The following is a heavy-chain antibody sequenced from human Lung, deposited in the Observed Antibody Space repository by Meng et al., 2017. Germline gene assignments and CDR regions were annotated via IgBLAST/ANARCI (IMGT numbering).Heavy chain of an antibody. CDR1: GGSFSDYY. CDR3: ARGPTTMAHDFDY. Sequence: QVQLQPWGAGLLKPSETLSLTCVDSGGSFSDYYWSWIRQPPGKGLEWIGEINHSGSTNYNPSLESRATISVDTSQNNLSLKLSSVTAADSAVYYCARGPTTMAHDFDYWGQGTLVTVPS. V-gene: IGHV4-34*01. J-gene: IGHJ4*02. D-gene: IGHD4-11*01. CDR2: INHSGST.